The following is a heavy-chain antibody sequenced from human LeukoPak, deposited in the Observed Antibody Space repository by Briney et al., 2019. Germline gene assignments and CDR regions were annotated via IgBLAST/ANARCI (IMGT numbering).Heavy chain of an antibody. CDR1: GGSFSGYY. Sequence: SETLPLTCAVYGGSFSGYYWSWIRQPPGKGLEWIGEINHSGSTYYNPSLKSRVTISVDTSKNQFSLKLNSVTAADTAVYYCARHYGPWGQGTLVTVSS. J-gene: IGHJ5*02. V-gene: IGHV4-34*01. CDR2: INHSGST. CDR3: ARHYGP. D-gene: IGHD3-16*01.